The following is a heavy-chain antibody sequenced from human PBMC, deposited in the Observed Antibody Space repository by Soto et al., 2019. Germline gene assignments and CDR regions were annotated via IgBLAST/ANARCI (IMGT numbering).Heavy chain of an antibody. V-gene: IGHV1-46*02. CDR2: INPRGGST. CDR3: ARDSGDSSGYIFDY. D-gene: IGHD3-22*01. CDR1: GYTFNSYY. Sequence: GASVKVSCKASGYTFNSYYMYWVRHAPGQGLEWMGIINPRGGSTSYAQQFQGTVTMTSDTSTRTVYMELSSLRSEDTAVYYCARDSGDSSGYIFDYWGQGTRVTVSS. J-gene: IGHJ4*02.